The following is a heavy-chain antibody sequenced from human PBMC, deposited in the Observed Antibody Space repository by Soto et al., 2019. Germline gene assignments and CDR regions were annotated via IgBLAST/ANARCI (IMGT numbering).Heavy chain of an antibody. V-gene: IGHV4-30-4*01. CDR2: IYKSTTT. CDR1: GDSISTVDYF. D-gene: IGHD2-15*01. J-gene: IGHJ5*01. Sequence: SETLSLTCPVSGDSISTVDYFWAWIRQPPGQALEYIGYIYKSTTTYYNPSFESRVAISLDTSKSQFSLNVTSVTAADTAVYFCARGRYCLTGRCFPNWFDSWGQGTLVTVSS. CDR3: ARGRYCLTGRCFPNWFDS.